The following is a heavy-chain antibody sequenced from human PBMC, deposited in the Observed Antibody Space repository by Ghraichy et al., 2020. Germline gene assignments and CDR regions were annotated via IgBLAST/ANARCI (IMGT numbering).Heavy chain of an antibody. CDR1: GFTFSSYW. Sequence: GGSLRLSCAASGFTFSSYWMHWVRQAPGKGLVWVSRINSDGSSTSYADSVKGRFTISRDNAKNTLYLQMNSLRAEDTAVYYCARDKGHIVVVTRSHYYYYYGMDVWGQGTTVTVSS. D-gene: IGHD2-21*02. CDR2: INSDGSST. J-gene: IGHJ6*02. V-gene: IGHV3-74*01. CDR3: ARDKGHIVVVTRSHYYYYYGMDV.